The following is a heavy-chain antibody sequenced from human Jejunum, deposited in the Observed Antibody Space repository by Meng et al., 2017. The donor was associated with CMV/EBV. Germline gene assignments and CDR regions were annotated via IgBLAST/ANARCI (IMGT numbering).Heavy chain of an antibody. CDR3: VRNKRGEFRDESDLLDAFEI. Sequence: YAITWVRQAPGQRPEWMGGIIPSSGATRYAQMFQGRVTMTADVSTKTAYMELRSLRSEDTAVYYCVRNKRGEFRDESDLLDAFEIWGQGTMVTVSS. V-gene: IGHV1-69*01. CDR1: YA. J-gene: IGHJ3*02. D-gene: IGHD3-16*01. CDR2: IIPSSGAT.